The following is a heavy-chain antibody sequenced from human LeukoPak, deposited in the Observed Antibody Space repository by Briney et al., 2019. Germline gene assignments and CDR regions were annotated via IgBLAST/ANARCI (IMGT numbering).Heavy chain of an antibody. CDR2: IKHDSSEK. CDR3: AKNLGPFDV. D-gene: IGHD3-16*01. V-gene: IGHV3-7*01. CDR1: GIVFSDYW. Sequence: GGSLRLSCAVSGIVFSDYWMSWVRQAPGKGLEWVANIKHDSSEKYYVDSVKGRFTISRDNAKNSLYLQMNSLRAEDTAVYYCAKNLGPFDVRGQGTMVTVSS. J-gene: IGHJ3*01.